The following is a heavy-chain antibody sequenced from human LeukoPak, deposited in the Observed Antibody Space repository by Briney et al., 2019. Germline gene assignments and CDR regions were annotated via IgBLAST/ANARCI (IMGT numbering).Heavy chain of an antibody. D-gene: IGHD6-25*01. CDR1: GFTFNTYA. V-gene: IGHV3-30-3*01. J-gene: IGHJ6*03. CDR3: ARAGSAGLYYYYMDV. CDR2: ISYAGNNK. Sequence: GGSLRLSCAASGFTFNTYAMHWVRQAPGKGLEWVALISYAGNNKFYRDSVKGRFSASRDNSKSTLQMDNLRLEDTAVYCARAGSAGLYYYYMDVWGKGTMVTVSS.